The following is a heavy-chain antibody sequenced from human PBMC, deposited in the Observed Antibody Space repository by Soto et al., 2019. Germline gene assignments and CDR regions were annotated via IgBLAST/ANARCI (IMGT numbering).Heavy chain of an antibody. J-gene: IGHJ4*02. D-gene: IGHD2-15*01. CDR1: GYTFTRYA. V-gene: IGHV1-3*05. CDR2: INAGNGNT. Sequence: QVRLVQSGAEEKKPGASVKVSCKAYGYTFTRYAMHWARQAPGQRLEWMGWINAGNGNTKYSQKFQGRVTITRDTTGGKAYMELGSLRSEETAVYYCARDGVGVAATLGAPHFDYWGQGTLVTVSS. CDR3: ARDGVGVAATLGAPHFDY.